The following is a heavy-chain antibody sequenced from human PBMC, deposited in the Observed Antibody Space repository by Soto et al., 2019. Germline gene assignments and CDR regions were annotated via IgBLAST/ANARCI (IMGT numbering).Heavy chain of an antibody. J-gene: IGHJ6*02. Sequence: GGSLRLFCGGSGVNLSDYYRNLVPQAPGKGLEWVSYISSAGTTIYYRESVKGRFTISRDNAKNSLYLQMNSLRAEDSAVYNCERDGGGASYNNGMDVWGQGITVTVSS. CDR1: GVNLSDYY. CDR3: ERDGGGASYNNGMDV. V-gene: IGHV3-11*01. CDR2: ISSAGTTI. D-gene: IGHD3-10*01.